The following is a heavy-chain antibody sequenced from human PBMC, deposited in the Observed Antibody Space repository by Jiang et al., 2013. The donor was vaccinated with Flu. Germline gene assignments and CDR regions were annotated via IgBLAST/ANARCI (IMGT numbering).Heavy chain of an antibody. CDR1: GGSFTSFD. CDR3: ATNEGPYIAMAPFDY. D-gene: IGHD6-19*01. V-gene: IGHV1-69*15. J-gene: IGHJ4*02. CDR2: IVPVFGTP. Sequence: SGAEVKKPGSSVKVSCKAAGGSFTSFDMSWVRQAPGQGFEWMGRIVPVFGTPNYAQKFQGRVTITADESTTTAYMELSSLRYEDTAVYFCATNEGPYIAMAPFDYWGQGTLVTVSS.